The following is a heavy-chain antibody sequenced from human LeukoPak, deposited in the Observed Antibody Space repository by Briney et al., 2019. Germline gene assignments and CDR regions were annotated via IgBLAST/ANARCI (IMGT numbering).Heavy chain of an antibody. CDR1: GYTFTCYY. Sequence: ASVTVSCTASGYTFTCYYVHWVRQAPGQGLEWMGWINPNSGGTNYAQKSQGRVTMTRDTSISTAYMELSRLRPDDTAVYYCATGRWGVDYWGQGTLVTVSS. CDR3: ATGRWGVDY. D-gene: IGHD3-16*01. V-gene: IGHV1-2*02. J-gene: IGHJ4*02. CDR2: INPNSGGT.